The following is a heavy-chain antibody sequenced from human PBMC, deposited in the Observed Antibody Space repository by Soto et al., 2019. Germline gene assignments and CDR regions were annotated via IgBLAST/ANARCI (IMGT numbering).Heavy chain of an antibody. V-gene: IGHV4-31*03. CDR1: GDSISSNGYY. J-gene: IGHJ6*02. D-gene: IGHD2-15*01. CDR3: VNAHGWSNQYYGMDV. CDR2: IHYSGST. Sequence: PSETLSLTCTVSGDSISSNGYYWSWIRQHPGKGLEWIGYIHYSGSTYYNPSLKTRVTISLDTSKKQFSLKLSSVTAADTAVYYCVNAHGWSNQYYGMDVWGQGNTVTVSS.